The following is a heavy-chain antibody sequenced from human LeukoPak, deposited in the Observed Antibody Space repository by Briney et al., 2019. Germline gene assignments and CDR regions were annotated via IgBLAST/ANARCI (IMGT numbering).Heavy chain of an antibody. CDR1: GFTFSNAW. V-gene: IGHV3-15*01. CDR2: IKSKTDGGTT. Sequence: GGSLRLSCAASGFTFSNAWMSWVRQAPGKGLEWVGRIKSKTDGGTTDYAAPVKGRFTISRDDSKNTLYLQTNSLKTEDTAVYYCTTDRSIVGANAPFDIWGQGTMVTVSS. D-gene: IGHD1-26*01. CDR3: TTDRSIVGANAPFDI. J-gene: IGHJ3*02.